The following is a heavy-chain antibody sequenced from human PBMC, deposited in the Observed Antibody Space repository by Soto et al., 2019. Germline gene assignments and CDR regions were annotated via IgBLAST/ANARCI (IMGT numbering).Heavy chain of an antibody. Sequence: PGGSLRLSCAASGFTFSSYGMHWVRQAPGKGLEWVAVISYDGSNKYYADSVKGRFTISRDNSKNTLYLQMNSLRAEDTAVYYCAKGERRYYDDNDYYYGMDVWGQGTTVTVSS. CDR1: GFTFSSYG. CDR2: ISYDGSNK. V-gene: IGHV3-30*18. D-gene: IGHD3-22*01. J-gene: IGHJ6*02. CDR3: AKGERRYYDDNDYYYGMDV.